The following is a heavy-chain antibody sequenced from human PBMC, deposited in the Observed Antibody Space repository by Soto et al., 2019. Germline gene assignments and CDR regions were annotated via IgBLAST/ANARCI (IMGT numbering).Heavy chain of an antibody. CDR1: GFTFSSYA. Sequence: EVQLLESGGGLVQPGGSLRLSCAASGFTFSSYAMSWVRQAPGKGLEWVSAISGSGGSTYYADSVKGRFTISRDNSKNTLYLQMNSLRAEDTAVYYCAKDRGSGYSYGLGGGYYYYGMDVWGQGTTVTVSS. CDR2: ISGSGGST. CDR3: AKDRGSGYSYGLGGGYYYYGMDV. V-gene: IGHV3-23*01. J-gene: IGHJ6*02. D-gene: IGHD5-18*01.